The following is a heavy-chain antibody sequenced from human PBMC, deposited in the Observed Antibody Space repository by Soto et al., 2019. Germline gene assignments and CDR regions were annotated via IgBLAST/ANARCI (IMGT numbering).Heavy chain of an antibody. CDR3: AKDRIGPPGYLDY. CDR1: GFTFSSYV. CDR2: IWYDGSNK. D-gene: IGHD2-15*01. Sequence: GGSLRLSCAASGFTFSSYVMHWVRQAPGKGLEWVAVIWYDGSNKYYADSVKGRFTISRDNSKNTLYLQMNSLRAEDTAVYYCAKDRIGPPGYLDYWGQGTLVTVSS. J-gene: IGHJ4*02. V-gene: IGHV3-33*06.